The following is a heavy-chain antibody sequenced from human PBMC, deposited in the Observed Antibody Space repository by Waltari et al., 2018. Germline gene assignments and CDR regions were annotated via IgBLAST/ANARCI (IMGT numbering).Heavy chain of an antibody. J-gene: IGHJ6*02. CDR1: GSTFPDYT. CDR2: INTKNGHP. Sequence: QVQLAQSGSELKEPGASVTVSCRTSGSTFPDYTINWVRQAPGQGLEWMGWINTKNGHPTYVQGFTGRFVFSLDTSVSTTYLQITGLKAEDTAVYFCARALLGLTNRLDVWGQGTTVTISS. V-gene: IGHV7-4-1*02. CDR3: ARALLGLTNRLDV. D-gene: IGHD4-17*01.